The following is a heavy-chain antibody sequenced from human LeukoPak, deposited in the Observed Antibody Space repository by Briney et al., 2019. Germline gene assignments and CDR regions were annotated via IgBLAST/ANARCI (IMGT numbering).Heavy chain of an antibody. CDR2: IYYSGST. V-gene: IGHV4-59*01. J-gene: IGHJ6*03. D-gene: IGHD2-15*01. CDR3: ASGYCSGGSCYDYYYYYYMDV. CDR1: GGSISSYY. Sequence: SETLSLTCTVSGGSISSYYWSWVRQPPGQGLEWIGYIYYSGSTNYNPSLKSRVTISVDTSKNQFSLKLSSVTAADTAVYYCASGYCSGGSCYDYYYYYYMDVWGKGTTVSVSS.